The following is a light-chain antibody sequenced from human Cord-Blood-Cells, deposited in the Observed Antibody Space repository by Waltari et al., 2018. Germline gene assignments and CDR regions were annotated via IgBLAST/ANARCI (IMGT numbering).Light chain of an antibody. CDR2: AAS. CDR3: QKYNSAPWT. V-gene: IGKV1-27*01. CDR1: QGISNY. Sequence: DIQMTQSPSSLSASLGDRVTITCRARQGISNYLAWYQQKPGKVPKLLIYAASTLQSGVPSRFSGSGYGTDFTLTISSLQPEDVATYYCQKYNSAPWTFGQGTKVEIK. J-gene: IGKJ1*01.